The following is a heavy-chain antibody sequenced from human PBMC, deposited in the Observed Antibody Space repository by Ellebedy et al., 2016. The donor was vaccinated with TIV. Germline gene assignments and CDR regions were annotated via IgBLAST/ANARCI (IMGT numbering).Heavy chain of an antibody. D-gene: IGHD3-3*01. J-gene: IGHJ4*02. Sequence: GGSLRLSXAGSGFTFGNHGLHWVRQAPGKGLEWVALISYDGTRKDYAVPVRGRFTISRDNSKNTVYLHMSSLIIEDTAVYYCARDLSGHYIFDYWGQGTLVTV. CDR2: ISYDGTRK. V-gene: IGHV3-30*04. CDR3: ARDLSGHYIFDY. CDR1: GFTFGNHG.